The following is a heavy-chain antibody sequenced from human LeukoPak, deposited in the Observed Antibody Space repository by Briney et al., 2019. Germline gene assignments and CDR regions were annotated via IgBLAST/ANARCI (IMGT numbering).Heavy chain of an antibody. J-gene: IGHJ3*02. CDR2: INPNSGGT. CDR3: ARDSFSCSSTSCYPLDAFDI. V-gene: IGHV1-2*02. D-gene: IGHD2-2*01. Sequence: GASVKVSCKASGYTFTGYYMHWVRQAPGQWLEWMGWINPNSGGTNYAQKFQGRVTMTRDTSVSTAYMELSRLRSDDTAVYYCARDSFSCSSTSCYPLDAFDIWGQGTMVTVSS. CDR1: GYTFTGYY.